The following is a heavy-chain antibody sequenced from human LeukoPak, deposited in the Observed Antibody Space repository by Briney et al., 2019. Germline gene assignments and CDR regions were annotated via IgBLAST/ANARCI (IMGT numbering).Heavy chain of an antibody. D-gene: IGHD3-22*01. V-gene: IGHV1-8*01. CDR1: GYTFTSYD. J-gene: IGHJ5*02. Sequence: ASVKVSCKASGYTFTSYDINWVRQATGQGLEWMGWMNPNSGNTGYAQKFQGRVTITADESTSTAYMELSSLRSEDTAVYYCARAPHLGSSGYYYESWGQGTLVTVSS. CDR3: ARAPHLGSSGYYYES. CDR2: MNPNSGNT.